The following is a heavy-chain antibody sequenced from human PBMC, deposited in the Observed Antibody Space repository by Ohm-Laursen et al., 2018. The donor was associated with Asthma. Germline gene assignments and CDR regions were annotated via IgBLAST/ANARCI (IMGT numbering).Heavy chain of an antibody. CDR2: FSHSGGT. V-gene: IGHV4-34*01. CDR3: ARGRYGDYTD. J-gene: IGHJ4*02. D-gene: IGHD4-17*01. CDR1: GGSFSAFY. Sequence: SETLSLTWGVDGGSFSAFYWNWIRQPPGKGLEWIGEFSHSGGTKYNPSLKSRVAISVDTSKNQFSLKLSSVTAADTAVYYCARGRYGDYTDWGQGTLVTVSS.